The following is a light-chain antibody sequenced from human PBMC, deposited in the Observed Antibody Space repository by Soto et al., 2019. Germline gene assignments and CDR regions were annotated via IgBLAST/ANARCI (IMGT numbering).Light chain of an antibody. J-gene: IGKJ2*01. CDR2: GAS. V-gene: IGKV3-20*01. CDR3: QQYGRSPPFA. CDR1: QSVSSNY. Sequence: EIVLTQSPGTLSLSPGERATLSCRASQSVSSNYIAWYQQNPGQAPSLLIYGASTRATAIPDRFSGSGSGTDFTLTISRLEPEDFAVYFCQQYGRSPPFAFGQGTKVEIK.